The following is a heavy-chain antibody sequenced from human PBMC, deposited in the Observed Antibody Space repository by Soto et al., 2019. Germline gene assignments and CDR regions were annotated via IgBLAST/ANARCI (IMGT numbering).Heavy chain of an antibody. J-gene: IGHJ4*02. CDR3: ARDKYDFSGGFDY. CDR1: GGSLSSYY. CDR2: IYYSGST. V-gene: IGHV4-59*01. D-gene: IGHD2-15*01. Sequence: SETLSLTCVVSGGSLSSYYWSWIRQPPGKGLEWIGYIYYSGSTNYNPSLKSRVTISVDTSKNQFSLKLSSVTAADTAVYYCARDKYDFSGGFDYWGQGTLVTVSS.